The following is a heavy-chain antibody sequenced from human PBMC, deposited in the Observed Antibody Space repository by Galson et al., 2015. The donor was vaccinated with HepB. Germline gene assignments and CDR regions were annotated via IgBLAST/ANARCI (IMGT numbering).Heavy chain of an antibody. CDR1: GDSASSSSAA. Sequence: CAISGDSASSSSAAWNWIRQSPSRGLEWLGRTYYRSKWYNDYAVSVKSRITINPDTSKNQLSLQLNSVTPEDTAVYYCARGERIWFENVGSGYYYYYGMDVWGQGTTVTVSS. J-gene: IGHJ6*02. D-gene: IGHD3-10*01. V-gene: IGHV6-1*01. CDR3: ARGERIWFENVGSGYYYYYGMDV. CDR2: TYYRSKWYN.